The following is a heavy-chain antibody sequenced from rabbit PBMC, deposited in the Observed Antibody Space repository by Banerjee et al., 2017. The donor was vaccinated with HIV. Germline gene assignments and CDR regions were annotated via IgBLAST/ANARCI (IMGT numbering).Heavy chain of an antibody. D-gene: IGHD4-1*01. CDR1: GFSFSNKYV. V-gene: IGHV1S43*01. CDR3: ARDLAGVIGWNFGL. Sequence: QQQLEESGGGLVKPGGTLTLTCTASGFSFSNKYVLCWVRQAPGKGLEWIACINTSADITYYASWVNGRFTISRSTSLSTVTLQMTSLTAADTATYFCARDLAGVIGWNFGLWGPGTLVTVS. J-gene: IGHJ4*01. CDR2: INTSADIT.